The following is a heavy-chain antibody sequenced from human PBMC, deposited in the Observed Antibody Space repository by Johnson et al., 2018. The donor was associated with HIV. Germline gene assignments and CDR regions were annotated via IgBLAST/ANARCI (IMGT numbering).Heavy chain of an antibody. CDR1: GFTFSSYW. J-gene: IGHJ3*02. D-gene: IGHD1-26*01. Sequence: VHLVESGGGLVQPGGSLRLSCAASGFTFSSYWMSWVRQAPGKGLEWVANIKQDGSEKYYVDSVKGRFTISRDNAKNSLYLQMNSLTAEDTAVYYWARSEWALRYAFYIWGQGTMVTVSS. CDR2: IKQDGSEK. CDR3: ARSEWALRYAFYI. V-gene: IGHV3-7*05.